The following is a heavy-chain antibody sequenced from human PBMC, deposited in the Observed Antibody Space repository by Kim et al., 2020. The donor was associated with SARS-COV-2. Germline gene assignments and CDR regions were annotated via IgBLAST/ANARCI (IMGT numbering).Heavy chain of an antibody. J-gene: IGHJ4*02. V-gene: IGHV3-74*01. Sequence: NYADSMKGRITISTDNSKIMMYLQMNSLRAEDTAVYYCTRDPDYSKGASFDYWGQGTLVTVSS. CDR3: TRDPDYSKGASFDY. D-gene: IGHD4-4*01.